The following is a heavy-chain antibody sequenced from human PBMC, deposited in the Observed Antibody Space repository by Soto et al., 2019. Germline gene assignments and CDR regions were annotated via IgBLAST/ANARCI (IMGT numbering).Heavy chain of an antibody. CDR1: GFSFSNYW. CDR3: AKREGNTYGLFH. V-gene: IGHV3-74*01. D-gene: IGHD5-18*01. CDR2: IKTDGSST. Sequence: EVQLVESGGGLVQPGGSLRLSCAASGFSFSNYWIHWVRQAPGKGLVWVSRIKTDGSSTDYAASVKGRFTISRDNAKNTLYLQMNSLTAEDTADYYCAKREGNTYGLFHWGQGTLVTVSS. J-gene: IGHJ4*02.